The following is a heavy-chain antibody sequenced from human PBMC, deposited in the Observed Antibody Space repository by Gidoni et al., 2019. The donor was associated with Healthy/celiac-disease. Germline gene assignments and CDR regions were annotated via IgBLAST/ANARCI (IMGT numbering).Heavy chain of an antibody. CDR3: ARIPILITYYYYYGMDV. CDR1: GGSFSGYY. J-gene: IGHJ6*02. V-gene: IGHV4-34*01. Sequence: QVQLQQWGAGLLKPSETLSLTCAVYGGSFSGYYWSWIRQPPGKGLEWIGEINHSGSTNYNPSLKSRVTISVDTSKNQFSLKLSSVTAADTAVYYCARIPILITYYYYYGMDVWGQGTTVTVSS. CDR2: INHSGST. D-gene: IGHD1-20*01.